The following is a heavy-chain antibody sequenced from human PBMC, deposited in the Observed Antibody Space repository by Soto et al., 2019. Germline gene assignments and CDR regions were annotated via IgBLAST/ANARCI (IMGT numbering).Heavy chain of an antibody. V-gene: IGHV4-34*01. Sequence: SETLSLTCAVYGGSFSGYYWSWIRQPPGKGLEWIGEINRSGSTNYNPSLKSRVTISVDTSKNQFSLKLSSVTAADTAVYYCARGRPSRTGKYFDYWGQGTLVTVSS. CDR2: INRSGST. CDR1: GGSFSGYY. D-gene: IGHD3-10*01. CDR3: ARGRPSRTGKYFDY. J-gene: IGHJ4*02.